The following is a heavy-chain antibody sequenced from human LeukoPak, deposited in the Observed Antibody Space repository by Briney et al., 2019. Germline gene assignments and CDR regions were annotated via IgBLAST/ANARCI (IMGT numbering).Heavy chain of an antibody. Sequence: SETLSLTCTVPGGSISSYYWTRIRKPAGKGLEWIGRIYTYGSPSYNPSRKSRVTMSVDTSKNQFSLKLCSVTAAGTAVYYCARDTTYIVTGYERVDDAFDIWGQGTMVTVSS. D-gene: IGHD3-9*01. CDR2: IYTYGSP. CDR1: GGSISSYY. J-gene: IGHJ3*02. CDR3: ARDTTYIVTGYERVDDAFDI. V-gene: IGHV4-4*07.